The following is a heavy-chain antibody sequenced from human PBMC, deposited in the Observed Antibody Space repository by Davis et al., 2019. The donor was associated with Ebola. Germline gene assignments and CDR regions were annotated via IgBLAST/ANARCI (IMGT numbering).Heavy chain of an antibody. CDR1: GFTFSNAW. CDR3: VGGWQLVNDYDGMDV. V-gene: IGHV3-15*07. D-gene: IGHD6-6*01. CDR2: IKSKTDGGTT. Sequence: GGSLRLSCAASGFTFSNAWMNWVRQAPGKGLEWVGRIKSKTDGGTTDYAAPVKGRFTISRDNAKNSLYLQMNSLRAEDTAVYYCVGGWQLVNDYDGMDVWGQGTTVTVSS. J-gene: IGHJ6*02.